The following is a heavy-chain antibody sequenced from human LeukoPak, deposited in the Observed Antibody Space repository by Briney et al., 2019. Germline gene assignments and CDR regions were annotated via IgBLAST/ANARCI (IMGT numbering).Heavy chain of an antibody. CDR2: IWYDGSNK. CDR1: GFTFSSYG. V-gene: IGHV3-33*01. Sequence: PGGSLRLFCAASGFTFSSYGMHWVRQAPGKGLEWVAVIWYDGSNKYYADSVKGRFTISRDNSKNTLYLQMNSLRAEDTAVYYCARAKRQQLFDYWGQGTLVTVSS. J-gene: IGHJ4*02. D-gene: IGHD6-13*01. CDR3: ARAKRQQLFDY.